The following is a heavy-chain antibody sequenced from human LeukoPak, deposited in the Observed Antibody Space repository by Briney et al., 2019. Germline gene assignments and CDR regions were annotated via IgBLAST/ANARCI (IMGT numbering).Heavy chain of an antibody. J-gene: IGHJ5*02. CDR1: GGTFSNYP. V-gene: IGHV1-69*01. CDR2: IIPIYGTA. D-gene: IGHD5-24*01. CDR3: ATHTGGYNYWWFDI. Sequence: SVKVSCKASGGTFSNYPIIWVRQAPGRGLEWLGGIIPIYGTANYALMFQGRITLTAHESTATAYMELRSLTSDDTAMYFCATHTGGYNYWWFDIWGQGTLVSASS.